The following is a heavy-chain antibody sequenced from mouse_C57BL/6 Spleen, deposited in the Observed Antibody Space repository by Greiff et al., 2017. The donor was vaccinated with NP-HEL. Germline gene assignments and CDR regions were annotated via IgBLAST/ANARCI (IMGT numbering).Heavy chain of an antibody. CDR1: GYTFTSYW. J-gene: IGHJ2*01. CDR3: ARREGSYYFDY. CDR2: IHPNSGST. Sequence: VQLQQSGAELVKPGASVKLSCKASGYTFTSYWMHWVKQRPGQGLEWIGMIHPNSGSTNYNEKFKSKATLTVDKSSSTAYMQLSSLTSEDSAVYYCARREGSYYFDYWGQGTTLTVSS. V-gene: IGHV1-64*01.